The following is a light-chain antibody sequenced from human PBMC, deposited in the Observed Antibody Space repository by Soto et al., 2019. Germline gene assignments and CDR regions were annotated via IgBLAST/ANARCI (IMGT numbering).Light chain of an antibody. Sequence: QSVLTQPPSASGTPGQRVTISCSGSSSNIGSNTVNWYQQLPGTAPKLLIYSNNKRPPGVPDRFSGSKSGTSASLAISGLQSEDEADYYCAAWDDSLNANYVFGTGTKLTVL. CDR1: SSNIGSNT. CDR3: AAWDDSLNANYV. CDR2: SNN. J-gene: IGLJ1*01. V-gene: IGLV1-44*01.